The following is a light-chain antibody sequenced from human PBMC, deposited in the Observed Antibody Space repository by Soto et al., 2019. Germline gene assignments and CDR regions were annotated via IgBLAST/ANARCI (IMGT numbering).Light chain of an antibody. J-gene: IGLJ1*01. CDR2: DVS. CDR3: CSYTSSSTYV. CDR1: SSDVGDYNS. V-gene: IGLV2-11*01. Sequence: QSVLTQPRSVSGSPGQSVTVSCIGTSSDVGDYNSVSWYQQHPGKAPKLMIYDVSKRPSGVPDRFSGSKSGNTASLTISGLQAEDEADYYCCSYTSSSTYVFGTGTKLTVL.